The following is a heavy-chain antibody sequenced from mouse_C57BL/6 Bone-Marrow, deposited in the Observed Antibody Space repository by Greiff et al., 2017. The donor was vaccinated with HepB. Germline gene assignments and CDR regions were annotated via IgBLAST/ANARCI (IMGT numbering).Heavy chain of an antibody. D-gene: IGHD1-3*01. CDR3: ARKELSYAMDY. J-gene: IGHJ4*01. Sequence: VKLQESGPELVKPGASVKISCKASGYAFSSSWMNWVKQRPGKGLEWIGRIYPGDGDTNYNGKFKGKATLTADKSSSTAYMQLSSLTSEDSAVYFCARKELSYAMDYWGQGTSVTVSS. CDR1: GYAFSSSW. V-gene: IGHV1-82*01. CDR2: IYPGDGDT.